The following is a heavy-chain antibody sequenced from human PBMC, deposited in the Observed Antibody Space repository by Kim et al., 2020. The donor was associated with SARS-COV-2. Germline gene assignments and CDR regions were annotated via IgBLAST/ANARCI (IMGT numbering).Heavy chain of an antibody. Sequence: GGSLRLSCAASGFTFSSYSMNWVRQAPGKGLEWVSSISSSSSYIYYADSVKGRFTISRDNAKNSLYLQMNSLRAEDTAVYYCARLGPEGELRGSFDYWGQGTLVTVSS. CDR2: ISSSSSYI. J-gene: IGHJ4*02. CDR1: GFTFSSYS. D-gene: IGHD1-26*01. V-gene: IGHV3-21*01. CDR3: ARLGPEGELRGSFDY.